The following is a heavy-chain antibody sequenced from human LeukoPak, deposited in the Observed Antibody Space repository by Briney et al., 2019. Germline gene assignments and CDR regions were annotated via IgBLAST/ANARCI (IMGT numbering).Heavy chain of an antibody. V-gene: IGHV3-23*01. J-gene: IGHJ4*02. D-gene: IGHD2-15*01. CDR2: ISGSGGST. Sequence: PGGSLRLSCAASGFTFSSCAMSWVRQAPGKGLEWVSAISGSGGSTYYADSVKGRFTISRDTSKNTLYLQMNTLRAEDTAVYYCARDVIDCSGGSCYSDSLIDYWGQGTLVTVSS. CDR3: ARDVIDCSGGSCYSDSLIDY. CDR1: GFTFSSCA.